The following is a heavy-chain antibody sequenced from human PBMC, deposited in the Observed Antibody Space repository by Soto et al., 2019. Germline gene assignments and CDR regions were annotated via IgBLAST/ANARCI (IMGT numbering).Heavy chain of an antibody. V-gene: IGHV1-69*13. Sequence: GASVKVSCKASGGTFSSYAISWVRQAPGQGLEWMGGIIPIFGTANYAQKFQGRVTITADESTSTAYMELSSLRSEDTAVYYCARDRPLGGDCPTYYYYGRDGWGQGTTVTVAS. CDR3: ARDRPLGGDCPTYYYYGRDG. CDR2: IIPIFGTA. D-gene: IGHD2-21*02. CDR1: GGTFSSYA. J-gene: IGHJ6*02.